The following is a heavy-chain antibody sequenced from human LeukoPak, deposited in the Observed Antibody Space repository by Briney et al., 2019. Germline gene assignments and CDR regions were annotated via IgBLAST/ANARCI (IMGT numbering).Heavy chain of an antibody. CDR3: ASRTPYYYDSSGYYILAY. Sequence: SVKVSCKASGGTFSSYAISWVRQAPGQGLEWMGGITPIFGTANYAQKFQGRVTITADESTSTAYMELSSLRSEDTAVYYCASRTPYYYDSSGYYILAYWGQGTLVTVSS. D-gene: IGHD3-22*01. J-gene: IGHJ4*02. CDR2: ITPIFGTA. V-gene: IGHV1-69*13. CDR1: GGTFSSYA.